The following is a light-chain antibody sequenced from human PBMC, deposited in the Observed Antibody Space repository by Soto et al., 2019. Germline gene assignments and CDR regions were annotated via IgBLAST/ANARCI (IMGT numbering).Light chain of an antibody. CDR3: QTWDTGVV. V-gene: IGLV4-69*01. CDR1: SGHSNYA. J-gene: IGLJ2*01. Sequence: QPVLTQSPSASASLGASVKLTCTLSSGHSNYAITWHYQQPQKAPRYLMKLNSDGSHTKGDGIPDRFSGSSSGAERYLTISSLQSEDEADYFCQTWDTGVVFGGGTKLTVL. CDR2: LNSDGSH.